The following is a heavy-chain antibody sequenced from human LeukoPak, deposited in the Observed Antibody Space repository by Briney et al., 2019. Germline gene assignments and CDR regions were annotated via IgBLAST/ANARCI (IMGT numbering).Heavy chain of an antibody. CDR2: ISWNSGSI. D-gene: IGHD6-19*01. CDR3: AKDMLVGNSGWSTFDY. Sequence: PGRSLRLSCAASGFTFDDYAMHWVRQAPGKGLEWVSGISWNSGSIGYADSVKGRFTISRDNAKNSLYPQMNSLRAADMALYYCAKDMLVGNSGWSTFDYWGQGTLVTVSS. V-gene: IGHV3-9*03. CDR1: GFTFDDYA. J-gene: IGHJ4*02.